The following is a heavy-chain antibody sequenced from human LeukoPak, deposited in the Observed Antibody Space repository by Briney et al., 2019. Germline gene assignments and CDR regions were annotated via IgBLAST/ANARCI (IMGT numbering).Heavy chain of an antibody. CDR3: ARDRDYFDY. J-gene: IGHJ4*02. CDR1: GYDFTSYA. Sequence: ASVKVSCKASGYDFTSYAMHWVRQAPGQRLEWMGWINAGNGNTKYSQKFQDRVTVTRDTSTSTAYMELRSLRSDDTAVYYCARDRDYFDYWGQGTLVTVSS. CDR2: INAGNGNT. V-gene: IGHV1-3*01. D-gene: IGHD3-10*01.